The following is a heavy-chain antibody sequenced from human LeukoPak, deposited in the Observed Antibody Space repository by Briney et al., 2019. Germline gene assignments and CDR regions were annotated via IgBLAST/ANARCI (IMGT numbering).Heavy chain of an antibody. CDR3: AKEGGYYYYYYMDV. Sequence: GGSLRLSCAASGFTVSSNYMSWVRQAPGKGLEWVSVIYSGGSTYYADSVKGRFTISRDNSKNTLYLQMNSLRAEDTAVYYCAKEGGYYYYYYMDVWGKGTTVTISS. CDR2: IYSGGST. V-gene: IGHV3-53*01. D-gene: IGHD3-16*01. J-gene: IGHJ6*03. CDR1: GFTVSSNY.